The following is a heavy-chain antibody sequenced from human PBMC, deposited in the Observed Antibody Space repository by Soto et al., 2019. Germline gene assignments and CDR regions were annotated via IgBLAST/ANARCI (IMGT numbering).Heavy chain of an antibody. Sequence: SETLSLTCAVSGGSISSSGYSWSWIRQPPGKGLEWIGYIYHSGSTYYNPSLKSRVTISVDRSKNQFSLKLSSVTAADTAVYYCARGLRVGTNWFDPWGQGTLVTVSS. V-gene: IGHV4-30-2*01. D-gene: IGHD1-1*01. J-gene: IGHJ5*02. CDR3: ARGLRVGTNWFDP. CDR2: IYHSGST. CDR1: GGSISSSGYS.